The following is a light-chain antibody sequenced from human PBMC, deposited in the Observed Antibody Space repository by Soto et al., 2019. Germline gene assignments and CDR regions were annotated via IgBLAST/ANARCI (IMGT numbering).Light chain of an antibody. CDR3: CSYAGGSTVL. V-gene: IGLV2-23*02. J-gene: IGLJ3*02. Sequence: QSVLTQPASVSGSPGQSITMSCTGTSSDVGNYNFVSWYQQPPGKAPKLIIYEVTKRPSGVSSRFSASKSGNTASLTIPGLQAEDEALYHCCSYAGGSTVLFGGGTKLTVL. CDR2: EVT. CDR1: SSDVGNYNF.